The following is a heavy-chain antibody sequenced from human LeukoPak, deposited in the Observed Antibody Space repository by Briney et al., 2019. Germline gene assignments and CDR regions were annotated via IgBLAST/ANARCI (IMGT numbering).Heavy chain of an antibody. J-gene: IGHJ4*02. Sequence: ESGPTLVNPTQTPTLTCTFSGFSLSTSGVGVGWIRQPPGKALEWLALIYWDDDKRYSPSLKSRLTITKDTSKNQVVLTMTNMDPVDTATYYCAHRGYGDYNEYYFDYWGQGTLVTVSS. CDR2: IYWDDDK. CDR1: GFSLSTSGVG. D-gene: IGHD4-17*01. CDR3: AHRGYGDYNEYYFDY. V-gene: IGHV2-5*02.